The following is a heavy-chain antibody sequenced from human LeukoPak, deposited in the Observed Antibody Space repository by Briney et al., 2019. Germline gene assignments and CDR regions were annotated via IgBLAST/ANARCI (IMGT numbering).Heavy chain of an antibody. CDR1: GFTFSSYW. D-gene: IGHD3-3*01. CDR3: AKNAIFGVVTAYYYYGMDV. Sequence: SGGSLRLSCAASGFTFSSYWMHWVRQAPGKGLVWVSRVNSDGSSTSYADSVKGRFTISRDNSKNTLYLQMNSLRAEDTAVYYCAKNAIFGVVTAYYYYGMDVWGLGTSVTVSS. J-gene: IGHJ6*02. V-gene: IGHV3-74*01. CDR2: VNSDGSST.